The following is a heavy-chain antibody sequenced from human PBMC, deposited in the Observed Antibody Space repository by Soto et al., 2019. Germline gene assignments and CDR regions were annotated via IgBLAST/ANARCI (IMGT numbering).Heavy chain of an antibody. CDR1: GYTFTSYG. CDR3: ATGLLRYYAY. D-gene: IGHD3-9*01. Sequence: ASVKVSCKASGYTFTSYGISWVRQAPGQGLEWMGWISGYTGDTHYAQKLQDRVTLTTDTSTNIVYMELRSLNTEDTAVYYCATGLLRYYAYWGHGTLVTVSS. V-gene: IGHV1-18*01. J-gene: IGHJ4*01. CDR2: ISGYTGDT.